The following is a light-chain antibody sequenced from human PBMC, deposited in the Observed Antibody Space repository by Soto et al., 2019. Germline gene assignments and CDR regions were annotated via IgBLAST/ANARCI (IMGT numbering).Light chain of an antibody. V-gene: IGLV2-14*01. CDR1: SSDVGGYNY. Sequence: QPVLTQPASVSGSPGQSITISCTGTSSDVGGYNYVSWYQQQPGKAPKLMIYEVTSRPSGVSDRFSGSKSGNTASLTISGLQAEDEADYYCSSYTSSIPYVFGTGTKLTVL. CDR3: SSYTSSIPYV. J-gene: IGLJ1*01. CDR2: EVT.